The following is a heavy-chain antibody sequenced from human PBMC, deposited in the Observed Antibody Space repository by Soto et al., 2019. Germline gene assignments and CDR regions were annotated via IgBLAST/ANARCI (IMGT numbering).Heavy chain of an antibody. V-gene: IGHV4-4*07. Sequence: SETLSVTCTVSGGSISTYYWNWIRQSAGKGLEWIGRVYISWSINYHPSLKSRVAMSVDRSNDQFALKVTSGTAADTAVYYGEREGRDGFDIWRQGTMVTVSS. CDR3: EREGRDGFDI. CDR1: GGSISTYY. J-gene: IGHJ3*02. CDR2: VYISWSI.